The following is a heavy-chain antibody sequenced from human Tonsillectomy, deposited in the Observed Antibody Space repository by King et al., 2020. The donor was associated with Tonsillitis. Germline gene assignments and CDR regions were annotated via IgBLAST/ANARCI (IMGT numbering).Heavy chain of an antibody. CDR3: AKDRIADIDY. CDR2: IRYDGSNK. J-gene: IGHJ4*02. V-gene: IGHV3-30*02. CDR1: GFSFSSYG. Sequence: VQLVESGGGVVQPGGSLRLSCAASGFSFSSYGMHCVPQAPGKGLEWLALIRYDGSNKYYGDSVKGRFTISRDNSKNTLSLQMNRVRAEDTAVYYCAKDRIADIDYWGQGTLVTVCS. D-gene: IGHD6-13*01.